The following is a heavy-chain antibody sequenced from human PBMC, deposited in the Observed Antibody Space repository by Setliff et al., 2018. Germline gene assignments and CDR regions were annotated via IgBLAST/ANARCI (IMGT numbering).Heavy chain of an antibody. Sequence: GGSLRLSCAASGFTFNSYWMHWVRQAPGKGLVWVSRINSDGSSTSYADSVKGRFTISRDISTSTLYLHMNSLRAEDTAVYCARGNSGGDYWGQGTLVTVSS. CDR1: GFTFNSYW. CDR3: ARGNSGGDY. D-gene: IGHD6-25*01. J-gene: IGHJ4*02. V-gene: IGHV3-74*01. CDR2: INSDGSST.